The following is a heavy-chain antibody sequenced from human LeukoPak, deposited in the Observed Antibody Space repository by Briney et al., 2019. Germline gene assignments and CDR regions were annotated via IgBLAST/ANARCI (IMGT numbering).Heavy chain of an antibody. CDR3: AKGFVGYGSGSYYIPRIVYGMDV. Sequence: PGRSLRLSCAASGFTFDDYAMHWVRQAPGKGLEWVSGISWNSGSIGYADSVKGRFTISRDNSKNTLYLQMNSLRAEDTAVYYCAKGFVGYGSGSYYIPRIVYGMDVWGQGTTVTVSS. V-gene: IGHV3-9*01. D-gene: IGHD3-10*01. CDR2: ISWNSGSI. CDR1: GFTFDDYA. J-gene: IGHJ6*02.